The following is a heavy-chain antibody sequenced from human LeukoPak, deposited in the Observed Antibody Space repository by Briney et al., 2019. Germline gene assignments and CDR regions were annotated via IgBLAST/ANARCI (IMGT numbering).Heavy chain of an antibody. CDR1: GGSISSYY. D-gene: IGHD3-10*01. Sequence: SETLSLTCTVSGGSISSYYWSWIRQPPGKGLEWIGYIYYSGSTDYNPSLKSRVTISVDTSKNQFSLKLSSVTAADTAVYYCAITYGSGSYYSGAFDIWGQGTMVTVSS. CDR2: IYYSGST. J-gene: IGHJ3*02. CDR3: AITYGSGSYYSGAFDI. V-gene: IGHV4-59*01.